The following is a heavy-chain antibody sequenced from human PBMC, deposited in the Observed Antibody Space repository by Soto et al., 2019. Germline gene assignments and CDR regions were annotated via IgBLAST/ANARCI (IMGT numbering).Heavy chain of an antibody. J-gene: IGHJ3*02. V-gene: IGHV6-1*01. CDR1: GDSVSSNSAA. CDR3: ARAAVVVVAATPHDAFDI. D-gene: IGHD2-15*01. Sequence: SQTLSLTCAISGDSVSSNSAAWNWIRQSPSRGLEWLGRTYYRSKWYNDYAVSVKSRITINPDTSKNQFSLQLNSVTPEDTAVYYCARAAVVVVAATPHDAFDIWGQGTMVTVSS. CDR2: TYYRSKWYN.